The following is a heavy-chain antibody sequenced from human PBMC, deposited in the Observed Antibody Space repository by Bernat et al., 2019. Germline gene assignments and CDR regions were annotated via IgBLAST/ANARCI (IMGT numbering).Heavy chain of an antibody. D-gene: IGHD4-17*01. V-gene: IGHV3-30*01. CDR1: GFAFSSYA. Sequence: QVQLVDSGGGVVQPGTSLRLSCAASGFAFSSYAMHWVRQAPGKGLEWVAVISYDANNKNYAASVKGRFTISRDNSNNTLYLQMNSLRAEDTAVYYCARDWATVTTDPYYFGYWGQGTLVTVSS. CDR2: ISYDANNK. J-gene: IGHJ4*02. CDR3: ARDWATVTTDPYYFGY.